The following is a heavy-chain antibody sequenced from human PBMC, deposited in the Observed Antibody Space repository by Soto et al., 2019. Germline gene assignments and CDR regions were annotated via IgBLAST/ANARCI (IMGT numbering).Heavy chain of an antibody. CDR2: LIHMFGTT. Sequence: QVQLVQSGAEVKTPGSSVKVSCKASGGTFSSYSINWVRQAPGQGLEWLGRLIHMFGTTDYAQRFQGRVTFTADASTSTASMEVTNLTSEDTAVYYCARAVVLTFTRFYDMDVLGQGTTGTVSS. CDR1: GGTFSSYS. V-gene: IGHV1-69*18. CDR3: ARAVVLTFTRFYDMDV. J-gene: IGHJ6*02. D-gene: IGHD3-9*01.